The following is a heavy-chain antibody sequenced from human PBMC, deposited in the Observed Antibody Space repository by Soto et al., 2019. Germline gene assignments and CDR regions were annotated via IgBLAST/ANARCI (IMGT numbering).Heavy chain of an antibody. CDR2: IRGSDGST. D-gene: IGHD2-8*01. Sequence: EVQMLESGGGLVQPGGSLRLSCAASGFTFSSYAMSWVPQAPGKGLEWVSAIRGSDGSTFYADSVKGRFTISRDDSKNTLYLQMNSLRAEDTAVYYCAKGPGMYSDFDCWGQGTLVTVSS. CDR1: GFTFSSYA. V-gene: IGHV3-23*01. CDR3: AKGPGMYSDFDC. J-gene: IGHJ4*02.